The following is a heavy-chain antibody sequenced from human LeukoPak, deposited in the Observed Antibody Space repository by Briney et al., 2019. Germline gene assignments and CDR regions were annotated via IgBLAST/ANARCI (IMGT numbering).Heavy chain of an antibody. CDR1: GFTFRSYT. J-gene: IGHJ4*02. V-gene: IGHV3-21*06. CDR3: VRDSSFSNN. CDR2: ITSGSDYI. D-gene: IGHD2/OR15-2a*01. Sequence: TGGSLRISCAASGFTFRSYTMNWVRQAPGKGLQWVSSITSGSDYIYYADSVRGRFTITRDNAKNSLYLQMNSLSPEDTAMYYCVRDSSFSNNWGQGTLVTVS.